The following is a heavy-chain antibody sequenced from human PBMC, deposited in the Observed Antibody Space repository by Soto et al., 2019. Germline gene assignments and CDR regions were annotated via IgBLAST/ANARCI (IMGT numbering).Heavy chain of an antibody. V-gene: IGHV1-8*01. CDR2: MNPNSGST. D-gene: IGHD4-4*01. Sequence: ASVKVSCKASGYTFTCYDINWVRHATGQGLEWMGWMNPNSGSTDYAQKFQGRVTMTRDTSISTAYMELSRLRSDDTAVYYCARDLGATVTTRPQLYMDIWGKGTTVTVSS. CDR3: ARDLGATVTTRPQLYMDI. CDR1: GYTFTCYD. J-gene: IGHJ6*03.